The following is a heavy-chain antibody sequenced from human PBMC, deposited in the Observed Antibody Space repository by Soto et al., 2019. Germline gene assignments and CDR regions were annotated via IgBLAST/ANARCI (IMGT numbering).Heavy chain of an antibody. V-gene: IGHV3-74*03. CDR3: ARDLTTLGTPGDDFDY. J-gene: IGHJ4*02. D-gene: IGHD4-4*01. CDR2: INTDGSTT. Sequence: EVQLVESGGGLVQPGGSLRLSCAASGFTFSNYWMHWVRQAPGKGLVWISRINTDGSTTTYADSVKGRFTISRDNAKNTLFLQMNSLRAEDTAVYYCARDLTTLGTPGDDFDYWGQGTLVTVS. CDR1: GFTFSNYW.